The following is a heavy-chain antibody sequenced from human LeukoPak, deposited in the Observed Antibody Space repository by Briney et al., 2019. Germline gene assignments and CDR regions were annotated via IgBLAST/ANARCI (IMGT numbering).Heavy chain of an antibody. Sequence: GGSLRLSCAASGEYWMSWVRQAPGKGLEWVANIKQGGSEKYYVDSVKGRFTISRDNAKNSLYLQMNSLRAEDTAVYYCAGSSGWARYFDYWGQGTLVTVSS. CDR2: IKQGGSEK. V-gene: IGHV3-7*05. CDR1: GEYW. D-gene: IGHD6-19*01. CDR3: AGSSGWARYFDY. J-gene: IGHJ4*02.